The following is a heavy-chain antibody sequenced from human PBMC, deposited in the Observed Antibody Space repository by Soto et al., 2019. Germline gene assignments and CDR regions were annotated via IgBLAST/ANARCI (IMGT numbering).Heavy chain of an antibody. Sequence: SETLSLTCTVSGGSISSGDYYWSWIRQPPGKGLEWIGYIYYSGSTYYNPSLKSRVTISVDTSKNQFSLKLSSVTAADTAVYYCARVGDYGDYYYYGMDVWGQGTTVTVSS. CDR3: ARVGDYGDYYYYGMDV. V-gene: IGHV4-30-4*01. CDR1: GGSISSGDYY. CDR2: IYYSGST. J-gene: IGHJ6*02. D-gene: IGHD4-17*01.